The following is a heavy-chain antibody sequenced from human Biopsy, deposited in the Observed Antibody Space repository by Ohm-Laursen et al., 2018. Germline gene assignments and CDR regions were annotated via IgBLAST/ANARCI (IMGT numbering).Heavy chain of an antibody. Sequence: SLRLSCTASGLIFSDYYMSWIRQAPGKGLEWIAYISARDGVVYYADSVKGRFTISRDNTNNSRYLQMTSLRPEDTAVFYCARGKYKDFSTGLPRPYHYTLDFWGPGTTVTVSS. CDR2: ISARDGVV. CDR3: ARGKYKDFSTGLPRPYHYTLDF. CDR1: GLIFSDYY. D-gene: IGHD3-22*01. J-gene: IGHJ6*02. V-gene: IGHV3-11*01.